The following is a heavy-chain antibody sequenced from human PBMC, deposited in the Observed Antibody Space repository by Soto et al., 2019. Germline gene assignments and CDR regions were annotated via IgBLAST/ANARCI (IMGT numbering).Heavy chain of an antibody. D-gene: IGHD4-17*01. CDR3: ARLTTVVTHDYYYGMDV. CDR1: GGSFSGYY. Sequence: SETLSLTCAVYGGSFSGYYWSWIRQPPGKGLGGIGEINHSGSTNSNPSLKSRVTISVDTSKNQFPLKLSSVTAADTAVYYCARLTTVVTHDYYYGMDVWGQGTTVTVSS. CDR2: INHSGST. J-gene: IGHJ6*02. V-gene: IGHV4-34*01.